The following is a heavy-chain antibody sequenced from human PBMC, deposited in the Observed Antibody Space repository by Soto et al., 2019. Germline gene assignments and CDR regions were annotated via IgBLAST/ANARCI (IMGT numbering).Heavy chain of an antibody. D-gene: IGHD3-9*01. CDR3: ARGKLTGYYFFDS. Sequence: GGSLRLSCAASGFTFSTCSINWVRQAPGKGLEWVSSIGSRTDIYYADSVKGRFTISRDNAKNSLYLQMNSLRAEDTAVYYCARGKLTGYYFFDSWGQGTLVTVSS. CDR2: IGSRTDI. CDR1: GFTFSTCS. J-gene: IGHJ4*02. V-gene: IGHV3-21*01.